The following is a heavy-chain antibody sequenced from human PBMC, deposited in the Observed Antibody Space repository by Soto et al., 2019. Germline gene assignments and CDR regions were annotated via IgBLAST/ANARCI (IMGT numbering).Heavy chain of an antibody. V-gene: IGHV4-61*01. J-gene: IGHJ4*02. D-gene: IGHD5-18*01. CDR1: GGSVSSGSYY. CDR3: ARGQYSYGPDY. CDR2: IYYSGST. Sequence: SETMSLTCTVSGGSVSSGSYYWSWIRQPPGKGLEWIGYIYYSGSTNYNPSLKSRVTISVDTSKNQFSLKLSSVTAADTAVYYCARGQYSYGPDYWGQGTLVTVSS.